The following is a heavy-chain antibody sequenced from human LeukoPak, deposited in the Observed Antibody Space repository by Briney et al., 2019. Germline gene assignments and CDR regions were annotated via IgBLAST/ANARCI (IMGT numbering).Heavy chain of an antibody. CDR3: ARDARGGIVTPEY. CDR2: ISRSSDYT. D-gene: IGHD1-26*01. J-gene: IGHJ4*02. CDR1: VFTFSDYY. Sequence: PGGSLRLSCAASVFTFSDYYMSWIRQAPGKGLEWLSYISRSSDYTEYADYVKGRFTISRDNARNSLYLQMNSLRPDDTAVYYCARDARGGIVTPEYWGQGTLVTVSS. V-gene: IGHV3-11*05.